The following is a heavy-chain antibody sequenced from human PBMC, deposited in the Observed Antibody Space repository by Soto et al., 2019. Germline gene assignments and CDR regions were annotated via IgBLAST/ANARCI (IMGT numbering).Heavy chain of an antibody. CDR1: GFTFSSYG. CDR2: ISYDGSNK. V-gene: IGHV3-30*18. CDR3: AKTYYDFWSGYYMLFDY. D-gene: IGHD3-3*01. Sequence: WWSLRLSCAASGFTFSSYGMHWFRQAPGKGLEWVAVISYDGSNKYYADSVKGRFTISRDNSKNTLYLQMNSLRAEDTAVYYCAKTYYDFWSGYYMLFDYWGQGTLVTVSS. J-gene: IGHJ4*02.